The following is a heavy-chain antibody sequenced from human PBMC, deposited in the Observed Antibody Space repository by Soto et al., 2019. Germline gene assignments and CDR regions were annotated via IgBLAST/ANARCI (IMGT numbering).Heavy chain of an antibody. CDR1: GFTFGDYA. J-gene: IGHJ4*02. CDR3: TREGFYGDYLFDY. V-gene: IGHV3-49*03. CDR2: IRSKAYGGTT. Sequence: GGSLRLSCTASGFTFGDYAMSWFRQAPGKGLEWVGFIRSKAYGGTTEYAASVKGRFTISRDDSKSIAYLQMNSLKTEDTAVYYCTREGFYGDYLFDYWGQGTLVTVSS. D-gene: IGHD4-17*01.